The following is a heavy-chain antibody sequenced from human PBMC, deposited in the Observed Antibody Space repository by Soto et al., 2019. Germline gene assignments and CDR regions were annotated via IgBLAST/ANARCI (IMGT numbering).Heavy chain of an antibody. CDR3: ARDPYGDGWVDY. V-gene: IGHV3-33*01. D-gene: IGHD4-17*01. CDR2: IRYDGSNE. J-gene: IGHJ4*02. CDR1: GFSFRSYG. Sequence: GGSLRLSCAASGFSFRSYGFHWVRQAPGKGLEGVALIRYDGSNEYYADSVKGRFTISSDNSKNTLSLQMISLRAEDTAVYYCARDPYGDGWVDYWGQGTLVNVAS.